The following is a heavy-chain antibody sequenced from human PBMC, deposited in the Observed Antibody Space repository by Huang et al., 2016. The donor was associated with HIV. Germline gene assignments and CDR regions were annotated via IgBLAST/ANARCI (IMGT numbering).Heavy chain of an antibody. V-gene: IGHV1-69*01. Sequence: QVQLVQSGAEVKKPGSSVKVSCKASGGTFSSYVIRWVRKAPGQGREWRGGITPIFDKTNYAHKFQGRVTIIADESTRTAYMEMSSLRPEDTATYYCATGPRGSGSFNWGQGTLVIVSS. CDR3: ATGPRGSGSFN. CDR2: ITPIFDKT. J-gene: IGHJ4*02. CDR1: GGTFSSYV. D-gene: IGHD1-26*01.